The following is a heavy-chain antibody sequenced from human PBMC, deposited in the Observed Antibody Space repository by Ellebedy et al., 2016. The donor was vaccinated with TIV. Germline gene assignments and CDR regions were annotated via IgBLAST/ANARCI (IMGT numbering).Heavy chain of an antibody. CDR1: GFTFSSHA. J-gene: IGHJ4*02. CDR2: ISYTGGSQ. V-gene: IGHV3-30-3*01. D-gene: IGHD1-26*01. Sequence: LSLTCAVSGFTFSSHAMHWVRQAPGKGLEWVATISYTGGSQNYADSVKCRFTISRDNSKDTLYLQMTSLRPEDTAVYYCAGEVGPRQINSWGQGTQVTVSS. CDR3: AGEVGPRQINS.